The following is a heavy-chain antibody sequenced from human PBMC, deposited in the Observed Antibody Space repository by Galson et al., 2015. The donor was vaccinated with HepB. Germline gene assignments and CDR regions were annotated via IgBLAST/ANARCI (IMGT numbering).Heavy chain of an antibody. V-gene: IGHV3-30*18. CDR3: AKALTTVTTGFDY. CDR1: GFTFSNYN. J-gene: IGHJ4*02. D-gene: IGHD4-11*01. Sequence: SLRLSCAASGFTFSNYNMNWVRQAPGKGLEWVAVISYDGSNKYYADSVKGRFTISRDNSKNTLYLQMNSLRAEDTAVYYCAKALTTVTTGFDYWGQGTLVTVSS. CDR2: ISYDGSNK.